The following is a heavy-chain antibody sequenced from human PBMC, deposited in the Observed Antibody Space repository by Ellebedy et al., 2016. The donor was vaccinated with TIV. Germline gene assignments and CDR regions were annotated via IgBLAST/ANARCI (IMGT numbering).Heavy chain of an antibody. CDR3: AQVGRWNWFDP. CDR1: GGSFSTYY. V-gene: IGHV4-4*07. J-gene: IGHJ5*02. Sequence: SETLSLXCTVSGGSFSTYYWTWIRQPAGKGLEWIGRIANGGSTNTNPSLKSRVTMSVDRSKRQFSLNLTSVTAADTGVYYCAQVGRWNWFDPWGQGILVTVPP. D-gene: IGHD1-26*01. CDR2: IANGGST.